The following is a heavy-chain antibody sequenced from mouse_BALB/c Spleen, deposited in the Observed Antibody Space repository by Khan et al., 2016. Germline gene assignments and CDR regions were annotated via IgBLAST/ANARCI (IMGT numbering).Heavy chain of an antibody. V-gene: IGHV1S81*02. Sequence: QVQLQQSGAELVKPGASVKLSCKASGYTFTSYYMYWVKQRPGQGLEWIGEINPSNGDTNYNERFKSKATLTVDKSSSTTYMKFSSLTSEDSAVYYCTRAGYDYPFAYWGQGTLVTVSA. CDR2: INPSNGDT. J-gene: IGHJ3*01. CDR3: TRAGYDYPFAY. D-gene: IGHD2-4*01. CDR1: GYTFTSYY.